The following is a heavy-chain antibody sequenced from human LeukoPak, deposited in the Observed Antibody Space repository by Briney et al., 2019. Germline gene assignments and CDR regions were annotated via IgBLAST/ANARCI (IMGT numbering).Heavy chain of an antibody. D-gene: IGHD3-9*01. CDR2: ISGSGGST. CDR3: ASDILIGYYGAYFDY. CDR1: GFSFSTYA. J-gene: IGHJ4*02. V-gene: IGHV3-23*01. Sequence: GGSLRLSCAASGFSFSTYAMSWVRQAPGKGLEWVSGISGSGGSTYYADSVKGRFTISRDNSKNTLYLRMNSLRAEDTALYYCASDILIGYYGAYFDYWGQGTLVTVSS.